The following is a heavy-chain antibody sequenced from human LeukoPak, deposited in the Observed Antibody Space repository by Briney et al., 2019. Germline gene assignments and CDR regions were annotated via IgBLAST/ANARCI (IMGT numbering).Heavy chain of an antibody. CDR2: IDPNSGGT. J-gene: IGHJ4*02. Sequence: GASVKVSCKASGYTFTDYYIHWVRQAPGQGLEWMGWIDPNSGGTNYAQKFQGRVTMTRDTSTSTAYMDLSRLRYDDTAVYYCARQKAAAGHFDYWGQGTLVTVSS. CDR1: GYTFTDYY. V-gene: IGHV1-2*02. D-gene: IGHD6-13*01. CDR3: ARQKAAAGHFDY.